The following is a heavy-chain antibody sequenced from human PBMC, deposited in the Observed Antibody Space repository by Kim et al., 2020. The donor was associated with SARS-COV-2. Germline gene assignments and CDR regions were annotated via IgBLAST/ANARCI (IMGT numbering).Heavy chain of an antibody. CDR2: ISGSGGST. Sequence: GGSLRLSCAASGFTFSSYAMSWVRQAPGKGLEWVSAISGSGGSTYYADSVKGRFTISRDNSKNTLYLQMNSLRAEDTAVYYCAKDRDQIVVVITFDYWGQGTLVTVSS. J-gene: IGHJ4*02. V-gene: IGHV3-23*01. D-gene: IGHD3-22*01. CDR3: AKDRDQIVVVITFDY. CDR1: GFTFSSYA.